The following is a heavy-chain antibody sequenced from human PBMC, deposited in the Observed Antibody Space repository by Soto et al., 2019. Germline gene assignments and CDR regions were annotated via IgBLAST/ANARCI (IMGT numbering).Heavy chain of an antibody. J-gene: IGHJ4*02. V-gene: IGHV1-69*01. D-gene: IGHD3-22*01. CDR2: IIPVCQTA. Sequence: QEQLVQSGAEVKKPGSSVKVSCKASGGLFSSYPISWVRQVPGQGLEWIGGIIPVCQTAYYTQRFQGRVTSTADESTNTAYMELISLRSEDTDIYYCARGGSGYTWFNEFWGQGTLVTVSS. CDR1: GGLFSSYP. CDR3: ARGGSGYTWFNEF.